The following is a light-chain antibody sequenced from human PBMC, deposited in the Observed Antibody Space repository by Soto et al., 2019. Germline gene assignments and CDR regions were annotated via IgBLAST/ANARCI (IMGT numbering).Light chain of an antibody. V-gene: IGKV1-5*03. CDR1: QNIGSW. CDR3: QQYNTYERT. J-gene: IGKJ1*01. CDR2: KAS. Sequence: DIAMTQSPSTLPASVGDRVTITCRASQNIGSWLAWYQQKPGKAPKLLIYKASSLESGVPSRFSGSGSGTEFTLTISSLQPDDFATYYCQQYNTYERTFGQGTRVEIK.